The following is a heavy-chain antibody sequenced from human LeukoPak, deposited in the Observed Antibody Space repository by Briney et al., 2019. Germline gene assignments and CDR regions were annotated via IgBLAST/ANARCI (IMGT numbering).Heavy chain of an antibody. CDR3: AREFERGQLPPEY. CDR1: GYTFTGYY. D-gene: IGHD1-26*01. CDR2: INPNSGGT. Sequence: GASVKVSCKASGYTFTGYYMHWVRQAPGQGLEWMGWINPNSGGTNYAQKFQGRVTMTRDTSISTAYMELSRLRSDDTAVYYCAREFERGQLPPEYWGQGTLVTVSS. V-gene: IGHV1-2*02. J-gene: IGHJ4*02.